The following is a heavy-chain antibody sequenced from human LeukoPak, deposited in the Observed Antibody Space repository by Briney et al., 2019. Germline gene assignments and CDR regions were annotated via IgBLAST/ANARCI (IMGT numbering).Heavy chain of an antibody. CDR2: INTDGTVT. V-gene: IGHV3-74*01. Sequence: PGGSLRLSRAASGFTFSKYWMLWVRQAPGKGLESVSRINTDGTVTTYADSVKGRFTVSRDNADNTMFLQMNSVRDEDMAVYYCATKQWLAPPPDSWGQGTPVTVSS. D-gene: IGHD6-19*01. CDR3: ATKQWLAPPPDS. CDR1: GFTFSKYW. J-gene: IGHJ4*02.